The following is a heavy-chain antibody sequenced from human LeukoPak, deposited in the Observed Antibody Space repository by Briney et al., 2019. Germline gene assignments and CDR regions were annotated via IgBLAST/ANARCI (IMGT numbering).Heavy chain of an antibody. J-gene: IGHJ4*02. V-gene: IGHV1-46*01. CDR2: INPSGGST. D-gene: IGHD3-10*01. CDR3: ARSYYGSGSYNPLYYFDY. Sequence: ASVKVSCKASGYTFTSYYMHWVRQAPGQGLEWMGIINPSGGSTSYAQKFQGRVTMTRDTSTSTVYMELSSLRSEDTAVYYCARSYYGSGSYNPLYYFDYWGQETLVTVSS. CDR1: GYTFTSYY.